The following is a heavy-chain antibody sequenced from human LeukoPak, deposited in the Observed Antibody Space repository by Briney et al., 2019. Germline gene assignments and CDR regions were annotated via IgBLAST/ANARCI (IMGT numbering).Heavy chain of an antibody. V-gene: IGHV3-23*03. D-gene: IGHD6-19*01. J-gene: IGHJ4*02. CDR1: GFTLNIHA. CDR2: IYSGGST. CDR3: AKDAPGVSSSGWYGY. Sequence: TGGSLRLSCAASGFTLNIHAMSWVRQAPGKGLEWVSVIYSGGSTYYADSVKGRFTISRDNSKNTLYLQMNSLRAEDTAVYYCAKDAPGVSSSGWYGYWGQGTLVTVSS.